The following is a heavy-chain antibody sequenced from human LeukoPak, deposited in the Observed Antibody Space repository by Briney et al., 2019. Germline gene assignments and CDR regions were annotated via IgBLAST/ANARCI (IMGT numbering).Heavy chain of an antibody. Sequence: PSETLSLTCAVYGGSFSGYYWSWIRQPPGKGLEWIGEINHSGSTNYNPSLKSRVTISVDTSKNQFSLKLSSVTAADTAVYYCARLPYYSSRTYYYYYMDVWGKGTTVTISS. CDR3: ARLPYYSSRTYYYYYMDV. V-gene: IGHV4-34*01. J-gene: IGHJ6*03. D-gene: IGHD6-13*01. CDR2: INHSGST. CDR1: GGSFSGYY.